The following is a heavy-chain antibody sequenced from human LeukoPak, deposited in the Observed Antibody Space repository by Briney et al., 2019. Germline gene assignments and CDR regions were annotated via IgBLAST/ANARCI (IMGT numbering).Heavy chain of an antibody. J-gene: IGHJ4*02. CDR3: TTYSSGRH. D-gene: IGHD6-25*01. CDR2: IGGKPKGYAT. CDR1: GFSFLDCD. Sequence: GGSLRLSCAGTGFSFLDCDRHWVRQAPGKGLEWVGRIGGKPKGYATAYAASVKGRFTISRDESENTAYLQMNSLRPEDKAVYYCTTYSSGRHWGPGTLVTVSS. V-gene: IGHV3-73*01.